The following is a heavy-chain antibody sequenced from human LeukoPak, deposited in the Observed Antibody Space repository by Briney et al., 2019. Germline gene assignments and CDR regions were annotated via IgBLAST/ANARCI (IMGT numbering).Heavy chain of an antibody. CDR1: GYTLTELS. CDR2: FDPEDGET. D-gene: IGHD3-16*01. Sequence: ASVKVSCKVSGYTLTELSMHWVRQAPGKGLEWMGGFDPEDGETIYAQKFQGRVTMTEDTSTDTAYMELSSLRSEDTAVYYCARDAGMSGNYDYVWGSPLYFDYWGQGTLVTVSS. V-gene: IGHV1-24*01. J-gene: IGHJ4*02. CDR3: ARDAGMSGNYDYVWGSPLYFDY.